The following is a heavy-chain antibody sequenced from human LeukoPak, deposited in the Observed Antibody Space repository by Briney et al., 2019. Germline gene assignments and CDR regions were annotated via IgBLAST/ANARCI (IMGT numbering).Heavy chain of an antibody. Sequence: SETLSLTCTVSGGSISSYYWSWIRQPAGKGLEWIGRIYTSGSTNYNPSLKSRVTMSVDTSKNQFSLKLSSVTAADTAVYYCATYYYDSSGYRVFDYWGQGTLVTVSS. CDR2: IYTSGST. V-gene: IGHV4-4*07. CDR1: GGSISSYY. D-gene: IGHD3-22*01. CDR3: ATYYYDSSGYRVFDY. J-gene: IGHJ4*02.